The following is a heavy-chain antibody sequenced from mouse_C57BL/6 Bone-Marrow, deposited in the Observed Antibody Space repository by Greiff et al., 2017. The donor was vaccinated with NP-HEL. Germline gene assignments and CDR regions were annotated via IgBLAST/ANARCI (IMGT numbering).Heavy chain of an antibody. CDR3: ARNWDYWYFDV. CDR2: IRNKANGYTT. Sequence: EVKLQESGGGLVQPGGSLSLSCAASGFTFTDYYMSWVRQPPGKALEWLGFIRNKANGYTTEYSASVKGRFTISRDNSQSILYLQMNALRAEDSATYYCARNWDYWYFDVWGTGTTVTVSS. CDR1: GFTFTDYY. J-gene: IGHJ1*03. V-gene: IGHV7-3*01. D-gene: IGHD4-1*01.